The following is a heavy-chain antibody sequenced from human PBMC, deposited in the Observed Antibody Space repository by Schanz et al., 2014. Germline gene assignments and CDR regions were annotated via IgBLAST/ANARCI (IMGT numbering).Heavy chain of an antibody. V-gene: IGHV3-11*01. D-gene: IGHD3-22*01. CDR1: GFTFSDYY. Sequence: PGGSLRLSCAASGFTFSDYYMSWIRQAPGKGLEWVSYISSSGTTIYYADSVKGRFTISRDNSKNTLYLQMNSLRAEDTAVYYCAKDPSHGDYDYYFDYWGQGTLVTVSS. CDR2: ISSSGTTI. J-gene: IGHJ4*02. CDR3: AKDPSHGDYDYYFDY.